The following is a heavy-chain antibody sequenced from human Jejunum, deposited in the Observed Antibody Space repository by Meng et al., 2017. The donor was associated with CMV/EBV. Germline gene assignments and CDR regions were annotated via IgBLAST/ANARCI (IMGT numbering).Heavy chain of an antibody. CDR2: MNTDGSRT. CDR3: ADFEVG. CDR1: GFAFSRYW. V-gene: IGHV3-74*01. Sequence: SLKISWAASGFAFSRYWIHWVRQVPGKGLVWVSGMNTDGSRTFYADSVKGRFTISRDNAKNMLYLQMSSLSAEDTAVYYCADFEVGWGQGTLVTVSS. J-gene: IGHJ4*02. D-gene: IGHD1-26*01.